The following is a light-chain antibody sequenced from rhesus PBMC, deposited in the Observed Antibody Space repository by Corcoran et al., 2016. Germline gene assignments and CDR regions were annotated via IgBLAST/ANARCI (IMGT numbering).Light chain of an antibody. Sequence: DIQMTQSPSSLSASVGDRVTITCRASENVNNYLNWYQQKPGKAPKLLIYKASTLQSGVPSRFSGSGSGTDYTFTISSLQPEDFAVYYCQQRNSYPLTFGGGTKVELK. J-gene: IGKJ4*01. CDR1: ENVNNY. CDR2: KAS. CDR3: QQRNSYPLT. V-gene: IGKV1-74*01.